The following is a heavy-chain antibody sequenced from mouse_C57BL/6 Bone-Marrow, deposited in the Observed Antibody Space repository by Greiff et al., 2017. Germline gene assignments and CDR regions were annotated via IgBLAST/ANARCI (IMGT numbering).Heavy chain of an antibody. D-gene: IGHD1-1*01. V-gene: IGHV5-4*01. J-gene: IGHJ3*01. CDR1: GFTFSSYA. Sequence: EVKLVESGGGLVKPGGSLKLSCAASGFTFSSYAMSWVRQTPEKRLEWVATISDGGSYTYYPDNVKGRFTISRDNAKNNLYLQMSHLKSEDTAMYYCARDELRPAWFAYWGQGTLVTVSA. CDR2: ISDGGSYT. CDR3: ARDELRPAWFAY.